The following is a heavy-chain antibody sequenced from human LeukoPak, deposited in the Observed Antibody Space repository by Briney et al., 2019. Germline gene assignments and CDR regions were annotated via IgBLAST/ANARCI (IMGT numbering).Heavy chain of an antibody. CDR3: ARVWSETAAGTGTLDY. D-gene: IGHD6-13*01. V-gene: IGHV3-21*01. CDR2: ISSSSSYI. CDR1: GFTFSSYS. J-gene: IGHJ4*02. Sequence: GGSLRLSCAASGFTFSSYSMNWVRQAPGKGLEWVSSISSSSSYIYYADSVKGRFTISRDNAKNSLYLQVNSLRAEDTAVYYCARVWSETAAGTGTLDYWGQGTLVTVSS.